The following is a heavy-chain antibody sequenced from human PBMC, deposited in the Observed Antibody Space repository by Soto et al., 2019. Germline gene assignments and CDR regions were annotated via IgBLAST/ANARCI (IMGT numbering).Heavy chain of an antibody. CDR2: MSSDGSNK. J-gene: IGHJ6*02. D-gene: IGHD2-15*01. CDR3: AKDVRYCSGGSCYSGGMDV. CDR1: GFTFSSYG. Sequence: QVQLVESGGGVVQPGRSLRLSCAASGFTFSSYGMHWVRQAPGKGLEWVALMSSDGSNKYYADSVKGRFTISRDNSKNTLYLQMNSLRAEDTAVYYCAKDVRYCSGGSCYSGGMDVWGQGTTVTVSS. V-gene: IGHV3-30*18.